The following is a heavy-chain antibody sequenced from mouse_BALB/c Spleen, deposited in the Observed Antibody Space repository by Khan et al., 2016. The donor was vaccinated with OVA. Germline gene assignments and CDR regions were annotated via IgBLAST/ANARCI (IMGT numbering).Heavy chain of an antibody. CDR3: TRPSYYGNPWFTY. CDR1: GFAFNSYD. V-gene: IGHV5-9*02. D-gene: IGHD2-10*01. Sequence: EVRLVESGGGLVKPGGSLKLSCEVSGFAFNSYDMSWVRQTPEKRLEWVATISSTGSYTYYPGSVKGRFTISRDTARNTLYLQMSSLRSEDTAVYYCTRPSYYGNPWFTYWGQGTLVTVSA. J-gene: IGHJ3*01. CDR2: ISSTGSYT.